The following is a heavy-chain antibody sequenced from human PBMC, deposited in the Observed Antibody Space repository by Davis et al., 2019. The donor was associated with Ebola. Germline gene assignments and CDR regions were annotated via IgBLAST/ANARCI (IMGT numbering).Heavy chain of an antibody. CDR3: ARDRSGIAGWWSDY. J-gene: IGHJ4*02. V-gene: IGHV3-23*01. CDR2: ISGSGGST. CDR1: GFTFSSYA. Sequence: PGGSLRLSCAASGFTFSSYAMSWVRQAPGKGLEWVSAISGSGGSTYYADSVKGRFTISRDNAKNTLYLQMNSLRAEDTAVYYCARDRSGIAGWWSDYWGQGTLVTVSS. D-gene: IGHD1-14*01.